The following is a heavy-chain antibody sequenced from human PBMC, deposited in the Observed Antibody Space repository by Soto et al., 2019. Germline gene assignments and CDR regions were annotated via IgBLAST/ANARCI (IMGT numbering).Heavy chain of an antibody. CDR3: ARVGGYCSGGSCYRYYYYYGMDV. D-gene: IGHD2-15*01. CDR2: INAGNGNT. V-gene: IGHV1-3*01. J-gene: IGHJ6*02. CDR1: GYTFTSYA. Sequence: ASVKVSCKASGYTFTSYAMHWVRQAPGQRLEWMGWINAGNGNTKYSQKFQGRVTITRDTSASTAYMELSSLRSEDTAVYYCARVGGYCSGGSCYRYYYYYGMDVWGQGTTVTVSS.